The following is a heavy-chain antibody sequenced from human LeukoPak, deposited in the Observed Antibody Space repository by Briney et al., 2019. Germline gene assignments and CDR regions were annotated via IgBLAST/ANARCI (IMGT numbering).Heavy chain of an antibody. J-gene: IGHJ4*02. D-gene: IGHD6-19*01. Sequence: GGSLRLSCAASGFSFSSYWMSWVRQAPGKGLEWVANIKQDGSEKYYVDSVKGPFTISRDNAKNSLYLQMNSLRAEDTAVYYCARIRRGWSQNWDYWGQGTLVTVSS. V-gene: IGHV3-7*01. CDR1: GFSFSSYW. CDR2: IKQDGSEK. CDR3: ARIRRGWSQNWDY.